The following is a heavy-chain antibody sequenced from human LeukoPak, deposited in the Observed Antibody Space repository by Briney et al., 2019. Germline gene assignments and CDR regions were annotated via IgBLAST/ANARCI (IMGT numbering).Heavy chain of an antibody. D-gene: IGHD3-3*01. J-gene: IGHJ6*02. CDR2: INHSGST. CDR3: ARGGYYDFWSGPHYYYYGMDV. CDR1: GGSFSGYY. V-gene: IGHV4-34*01. Sequence: SETLSLTCAVYGGSFSGYYSSWIRQPPGKGLEWIGEINHSGSTNYNPSLKSRVTISVDTSKNQFSLKLSSVTAADTAVYYCARGGYYDFWSGPHYYYYGMDVWGQGTTVTVSS.